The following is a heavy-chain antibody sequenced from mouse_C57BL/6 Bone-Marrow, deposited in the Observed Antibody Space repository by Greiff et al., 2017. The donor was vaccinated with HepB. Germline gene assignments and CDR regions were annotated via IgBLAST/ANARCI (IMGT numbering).Heavy chain of an antibody. J-gene: IGHJ2*01. CDR1: GFTFSSYA. CDR2: ISDGGSYT. V-gene: IGHV5-4*01. D-gene: IGHD6-1*01. CDR3: ARDRPLWGYFDY. Sequence: EVQLVESGGGLVKPGGSLKLSCAASGFTFSSYAMSWVRQTPEKGLEWVATISDGGSYTYYPDNVKGRFTISRDNAKNNLYLQMSHMKSEETAMYYCARDRPLWGYFDYWGQGTTLTVSS.